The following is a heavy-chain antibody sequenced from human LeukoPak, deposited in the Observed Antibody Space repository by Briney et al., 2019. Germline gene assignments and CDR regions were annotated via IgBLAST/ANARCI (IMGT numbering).Heavy chain of an antibody. J-gene: IGHJ6*02. CDR3: ARVSDTLKYYDILTGYYTHYDGMDV. CDR1: EFTSSSYS. V-gene: IGHV3-21*01. D-gene: IGHD3-9*01. Sequence: GGSLRLSCAASEFTSSSYSMNWVRQAPGKGLEWVSSISGSSSYIYYADSVKGRFTISRDNAKNSLYLQMNSLRAEDTAVYYCARVSDTLKYYDILTGYYTHYDGMDVWGQGTTVTVS. CDR2: ISGSSSYI.